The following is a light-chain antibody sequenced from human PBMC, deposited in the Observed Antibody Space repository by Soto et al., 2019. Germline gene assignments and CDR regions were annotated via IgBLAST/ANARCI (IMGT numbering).Light chain of an antibody. Sequence: QSALTQPPSASGSPGQSVTISCTGTSSDVGGYNFVSWYQQHPGKAPKLMIYEVSKRPSGVPDRFSGSKSGNTASLTVSGLQAEDEADYYCSSYAGGNNLVFGGGTQLT. V-gene: IGLV2-8*01. CDR2: EVS. CDR1: SSDVGGYNF. J-gene: IGLJ2*01. CDR3: SSYAGGNNLV.